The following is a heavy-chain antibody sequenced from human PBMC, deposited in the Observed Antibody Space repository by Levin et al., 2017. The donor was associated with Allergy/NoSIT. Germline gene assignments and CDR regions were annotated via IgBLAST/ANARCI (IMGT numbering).Heavy chain of an antibody. Sequence: GGSLRLSCAASGFTFNTYSFHWVRQASGKGLEWVSSIDSTSSYLFYADSVMGRFTISRDNAKNSLFLQMNSLRDEDTAVYYCARPQGPGDYYYAVDVWGQGTTVTVSS. CDR2: IDSTSSYL. V-gene: IGHV3-21*01. CDR1: GFTFNTYS. CDR3: ARPQGPGDYYYAVDV. D-gene: IGHD3-10*01. J-gene: IGHJ6*02.